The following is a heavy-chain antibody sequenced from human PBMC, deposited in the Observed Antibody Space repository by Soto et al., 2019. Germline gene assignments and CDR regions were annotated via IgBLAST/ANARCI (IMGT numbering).Heavy chain of an antibody. CDR3: AREWPLTPDY. J-gene: IGHJ4*02. CDR2: INPSGGST. CDR1: GYTFTNYY. V-gene: IGHV1-46*01. D-gene: IGHD3-9*01. Sequence: ASVKVSCKASGYTFTNYYMHWWRQAPGQGLEWMGIINPSGGSTSYAQKFQGRVTMTRDTSTSTVYMELSSLRLEDTAVYYCAREWPLTPDYWGQRTLVTVSS.